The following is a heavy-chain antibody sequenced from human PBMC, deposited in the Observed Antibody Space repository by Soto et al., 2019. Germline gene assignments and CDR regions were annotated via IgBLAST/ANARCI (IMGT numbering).Heavy chain of an antibody. CDR2: INWNGGST. CDR1: GFTFDDYG. Sequence: EVQLVESGGGVVRPGGSLRLSCAASGFTFDDYGMSWVRQAPGKGLEWVYGINWNGGSTGYADSVKGRFTISRDNAKNSLDLQMNSLRGEDTALYHCARVSTSGWFGPWGQGTLVTVSS. J-gene: IGHJ5*02. CDR3: ARVSTSGWFGP. D-gene: IGHD3-10*01. V-gene: IGHV3-20*01.